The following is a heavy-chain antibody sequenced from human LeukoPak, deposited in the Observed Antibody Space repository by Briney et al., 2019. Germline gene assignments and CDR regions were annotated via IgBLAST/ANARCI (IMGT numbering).Heavy chain of an antibody. CDR1: GGTFSSYA. CDR3: ARGGVLQVFDY. D-gene: IGHD3-10*01. V-gene: IGHV1-69*13. J-gene: IGHJ4*02. CDR2: IIPIFGTA. Sequence: ASVKVSCKASGGTFSSYAISWVRQAPGQGLEWMGGIIPIFGTANYAQKSQGRVTITADESTSTAYMELSSLRSEDTAVYYCARGGVLQVFDYWGQGTLVTVCS.